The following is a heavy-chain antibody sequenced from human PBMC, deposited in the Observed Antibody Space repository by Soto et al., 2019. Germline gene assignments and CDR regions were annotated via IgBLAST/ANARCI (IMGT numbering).Heavy chain of an antibody. CDR2: IYTSGIT. D-gene: IGHD4-17*01. V-gene: IGHV4-4*07. Sequence: QVQLQESGPGLVKPSETLSVTCTVSGGSISSYYWSWIRQPAGKGLEWIGRIYTSGITNYNPSLKSRVTMSVDTSKNQFSLKLSSVTAADTAVYYCARDLPTTVTTYFDLWGRGTLVTVSS. J-gene: IGHJ2*01. CDR3: ARDLPTTVTTYFDL. CDR1: GGSISSYY.